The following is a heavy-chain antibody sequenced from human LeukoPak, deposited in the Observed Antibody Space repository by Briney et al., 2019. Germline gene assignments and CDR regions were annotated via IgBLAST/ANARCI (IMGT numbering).Heavy chain of an antibody. CDR3: ARDSSQRFRYCSSTSCSPGAFDI. Sequence: SVKVSCKASGGTFSSYAISWVRQAPGQGLEWMGGIIPIFGTANYAQKFQGRVTITADESTSTAYMELSSLRSEDTAVYYCARDSSQRFRYCSSTSCSPGAFDIWGQGTMVTVSS. D-gene: IGHD2-2*01. J-gene: IGHJ3*02. CDR2: IIPIFGTA. V-gene: IGHV1-69*13. CDR1: GGTFSSYA.